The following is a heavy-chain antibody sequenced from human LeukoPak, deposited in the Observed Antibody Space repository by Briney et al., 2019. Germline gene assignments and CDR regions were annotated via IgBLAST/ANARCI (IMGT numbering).Heavy chain of an antibody. D-gene: IGHD6-13*01. V-gene: IGHV4-30-4*01. J-gene: IGHJ4*02. CDR3: ARDPIAAAEPIDY. Sequence: SETLSLTCKVSGASIFSGDDYWSWIRQPPGKGLEWIGYIYYSGSTYYNPSLKSRVTMSVDTSKNQFSLKLTSVTGADTAVYYCARDPIAAAEPIDYWGQGTLVTVSS. CDR2: IYYSGST. CDR1: GASIFSGDDY.